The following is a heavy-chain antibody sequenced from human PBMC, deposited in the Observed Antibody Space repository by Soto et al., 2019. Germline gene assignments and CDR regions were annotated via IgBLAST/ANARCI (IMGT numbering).Heavy chain of an antibody. V-gene: IGHV4-61*01. D-gene: IGHD1-26*01. CDR1: GGSVSSSNYS. CDR2: IYYSGNT. CDR3: ARVSGSYYHVYYFDF. J-gene: IGHJ4*02. Sequence: NHSETLSLTCTVCGGSVSSSNYSWAWIRQPPGKGLEWIGSIYYSGNTNYNPSLNSRVTISVDTSKNQFSLRLSSVTAADTAVYYCARVSGSYYHVYYFDFWGQGTLVTGSS.